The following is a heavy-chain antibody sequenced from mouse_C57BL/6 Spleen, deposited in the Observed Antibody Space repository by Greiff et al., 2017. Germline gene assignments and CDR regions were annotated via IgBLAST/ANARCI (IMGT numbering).Heavy chain of an antibody. V-gene: IGHV1-69*01. CDR3: ARKIYYGNLYYFDY. CDR2: IDPSDSYT. D-gene: IGHD2-1*01. J-gene: IGHJ2*01. CDR1: GYTFTSYW. Sequence: VQLQQPGAELVMPGASVKLSCKASGYTFTSYWMHWVKQRPGQGLEWIGEIDPSDSYTNYTHKFKGKSTLTVDKSSSTAYMQLSSLTSEDSAVYYGARKIYYGNLYYFDYWGQGTTLTVSS.